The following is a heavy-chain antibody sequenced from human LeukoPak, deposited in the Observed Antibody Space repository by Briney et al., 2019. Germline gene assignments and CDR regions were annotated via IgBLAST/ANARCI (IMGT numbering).Heavy chain of an antibody. CDR1: GFTFSSYW. Sequence: GGSLRLSCAASGFTFSSYWMSWVRQAPGKGLEGVANKKQDGSEKYYVDSVKGRFTISRDNAKNSLYLQMNSLRAEDTAVYYCARTTGYNWNPFDYWGQGTLVTVSS. D-gene: IGHD1-20*01. V-gene: IGHV3-7*01. CDR2: KKQDGSEK. CDR3: ARTTGYNWNPFDY. J-gene: IGHJ4*02.